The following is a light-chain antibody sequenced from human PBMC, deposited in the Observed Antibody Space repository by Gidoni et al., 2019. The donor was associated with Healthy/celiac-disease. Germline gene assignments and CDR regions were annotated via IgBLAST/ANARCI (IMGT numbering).Light chain of an antibody. V-gene: IGKV3D-7*01. CDR1: QSVSSSY. CDR3: QQDYTLPIT. CDR2: GAS. Sequence: EIGRTQSTATLSLSPGERATLSCRASQSVSSSYLSWYQQKPGQAPRLLIYGASTRATGIPARFRGIGSGTDFTLTISSLQPEYFAVYYCQQDYTLPITFGQGTRLEIK. J-gene: IGKJ5*01.